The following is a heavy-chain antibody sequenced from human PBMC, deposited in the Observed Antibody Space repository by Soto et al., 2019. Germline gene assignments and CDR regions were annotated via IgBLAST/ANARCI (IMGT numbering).Heavy chain of an antibody. Sequence: QVQLVQSGAEVRKPRSSVKVSCKSSGGTFSGHALSWVRQAPGQGLEWMGGIIPIFGTSNSAQKFQGRVTITADTSTRTAYLELTSLRSEDTAVYYCASGLPYFDTGGPWSFDYWGQGSLVTVSS. CDR3: ASGLPYFDTGGPWSFDY. D-gene: IGHD3-22*01. CDR1: GGTFSGHA. V-gene: IGHV1-69*06. CDR2: IIPIFGTS. J-gene: IGHJ4*02.